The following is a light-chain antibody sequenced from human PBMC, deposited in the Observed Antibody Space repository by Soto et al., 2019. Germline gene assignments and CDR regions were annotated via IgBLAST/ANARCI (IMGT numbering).Light chain of an antibody. Sequence: QSALTQPASVSGSPGQSITISCTGTSSDVGSYNLVSWYQQHPGKAPKLMIYEGSKRPSGVSSRFSGSKSGNTASLTISGLQAEDEADYYCCSYAGTDVVFGGGTKLTVL. J-gene: IGLJ2*01. CDR1: SSDVGSYNL. V-gene: IGLV2-23*01. CDR2: EGS. CDR3: CSYAGTDVV.